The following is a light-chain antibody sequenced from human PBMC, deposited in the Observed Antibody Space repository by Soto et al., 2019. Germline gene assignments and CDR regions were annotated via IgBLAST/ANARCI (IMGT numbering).Light chain of an antibody. J-gene: IGKJ1*01. CDR2: DAS. Sequence: EIVLTQSPATLSLSPGERATLSCRASQSIGNFLAWYQQKVGLAPRLLISDASNRATGVPARFSGSGSGTDFTLTISSLDPEDFAVYYCQHRSNWLWPFGQGTKVEIK. CDR3: QHRSNWLWP. CDR1: QSIGNF. V-gene: IGKV3-11*01.